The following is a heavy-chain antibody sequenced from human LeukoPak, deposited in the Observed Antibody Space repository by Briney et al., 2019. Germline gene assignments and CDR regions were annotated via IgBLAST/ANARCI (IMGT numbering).Heavy chain of an antibody. D-gene: IGHD3-22*01. CDR2: IWYDGSNK. Sequence: PGGSLRLSCAASGFTFSGYGMHWVRQAPGKGLEWVAIIWYDGSNKYFADSVKGRFTISRDNSKNTLYLQMNSLRAEDTAVYYCARVGNYYDTSALAYYFDYWGQGTLVTVSS. J-gene: IGHJ4*02. CDR3: ARVGNYYDTSALAYYFDY. V-gene: IGHV3-33*01. CDR1: GFTFSGYG.